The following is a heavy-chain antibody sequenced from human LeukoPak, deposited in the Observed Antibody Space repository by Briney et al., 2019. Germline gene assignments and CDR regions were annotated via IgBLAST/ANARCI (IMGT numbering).Heavy chain of an antibody. CDR1: GGTFSSYA. J-gene: IGHJ5*02. V-gene: IGHV1-69*05. Sequence: GSSVKVSCKASGGTFSSYATSWVRQAPGQGLEWMGGIIPIFGTANYAQKFQGRVTITTDESTSTAYMELSSLRSEDTAVYYCARDRPYSSSPGSGFDPWGQGTLVTVSS. CDR2: IIPIFGTA. CDR3: ARDRPYSSSPGSGFDP. D-gene: IGHD6-6*01.